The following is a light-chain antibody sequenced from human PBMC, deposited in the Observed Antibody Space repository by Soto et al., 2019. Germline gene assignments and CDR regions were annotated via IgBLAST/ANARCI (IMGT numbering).Light chain of an antibody. CDR2: GAC. J-gene: IGKJ5*01. CDR3: QQYGSSQIT. V-gene: IGKV3-20*01. CDR1: QSVSSSY. Sequence: EIVLTQSPGTLSLSPGERATLSCRASQSVSSSYLAWYQQKPGQAPRLLIYGACSRATGIPDRFSGSGSGTDFSLTISRLEPEDFAVYYCQQYGSSQITFGQGTRLEIK.